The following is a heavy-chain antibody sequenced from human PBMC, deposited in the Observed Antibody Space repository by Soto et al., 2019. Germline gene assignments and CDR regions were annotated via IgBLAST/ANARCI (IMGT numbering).Heavy chain of an antibody. Sequence: SETLSLTCAVSGDSISSTHWWTWVRQPPGKGLEYIGQIFHSGITNYNPSLESQVTISLDKSKSKFSLKLNSVTGADTAIYYCARGFSGYCSGGSCSSFDYWGQGTLVTVS. CDR3: ARGFSGYCSGGSCSSFDY. J-gene: IGHJ4*02. D-gene: IGHD2-15*01. CDR2: IFHSGIT. V-gene: IGHV4-4*02. CDR1: GDSISSTHW.